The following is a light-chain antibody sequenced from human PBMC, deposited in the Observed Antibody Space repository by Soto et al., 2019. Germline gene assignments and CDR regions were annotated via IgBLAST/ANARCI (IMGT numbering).Light chain of an antibody. V-gene: IGLV4-69*01. CDR3: QTWGTGIQVI. CDR2: LNSDGSH. Sequence: QSVLTQSPSASASLGASVKLTCTLSSGHSTYAIAWHQQQPEKGPRYLMKLNSDGSHSKGDGIADRLSGSSSGAERYLTITSLQSEDEADYYSQTWGTGIQVIFGGGTKLPVL. CDR1: SGHSTYA. J-gene: IGLJ2*01.